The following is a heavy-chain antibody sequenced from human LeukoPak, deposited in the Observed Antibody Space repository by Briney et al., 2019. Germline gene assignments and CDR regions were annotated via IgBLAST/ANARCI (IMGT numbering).Heavy chain of an antibody. Sequence: SETLSLTCTVSGGSISSYYWSWIRQPPGKGLEWIGYIYYSGSTNCNPSLKSRVTISVDTSKNQFSLKLSSVTAADTAVYYCARAVFRGSSFDYWGQGTLVTVSS. CDR1: GGSISSYY. CDR3: ARAVFRGSSFDY. D-gene: IGHD1-14*01. V-gene: IGHV4-59*12. CDR2: IYYSGST. J-gene: IGHJ4*02.